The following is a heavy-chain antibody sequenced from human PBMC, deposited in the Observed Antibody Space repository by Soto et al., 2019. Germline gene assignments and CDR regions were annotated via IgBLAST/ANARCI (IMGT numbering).Heavy chain of an antibody. CDR3: AARHFWSGTWTDRRLDY. J-gene: IGHJ4*02. Sequence: QVQLQESGPGLVKNSGTLSLTCAVSGDSINSRNWWNWVRQPPGKGLEWIGQISHSGSTNYNPSLTGLVTISVDNSKNHFSLKLTSVSAADTAVYYCAARHFWSGTWTDRRLDYWGQITLVTFYS. CDR1: GDSINSRNW. D-gene: IGHD3-3*02. V-gene: IGHV4-4*02. CDR2: ISHSGST.